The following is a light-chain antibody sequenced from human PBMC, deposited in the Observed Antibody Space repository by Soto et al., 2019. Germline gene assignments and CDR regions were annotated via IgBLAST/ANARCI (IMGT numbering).Light chain of an antibody. CDR3: QERTGWPPWT. CDR2: GGS. J-gene: IGKJ1*01. V-gene: IGKV3D-20*02. Sequence: EIVLTQSPGTLSLSPGERATLSCRASQSVSSSYLAWYQHKPGQPPRLLLHGGSSRATGIPDRFSGSGSGTDFILTINRLEPEDFAVYYCQERTGWPPWTFGQGTKVDI. CDR1: QSVSSSY.